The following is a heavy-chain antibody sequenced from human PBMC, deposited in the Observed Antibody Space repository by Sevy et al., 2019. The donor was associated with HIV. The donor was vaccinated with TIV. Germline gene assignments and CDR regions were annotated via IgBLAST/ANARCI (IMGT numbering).Heavy chain of an antibody. D-gene: IGHD1-26*01. J-gene: IGHJ4*02. Sequence: SETLSLTCSVSGGSISPYYWTWIRQPPGKALEWIGYVFYSGTTNYNPSLESRVTISIDTSKNQFSLNLTSVTAADTAFYYCARGTVGAGYYFDYWGQGTLVTVSS. V-gene: IGHV4-59*01. CDR2: VFYSGTT. CDR3: ARGTVGAGYYFDY. CDR1: GGSISPYY.